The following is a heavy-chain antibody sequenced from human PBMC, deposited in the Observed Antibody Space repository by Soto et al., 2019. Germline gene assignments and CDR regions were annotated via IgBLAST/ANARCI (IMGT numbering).Heavy chain of an antibody. Sequence: SVNVSCKSSGGTFSSYAISWVRQAHGQGLEWMGGIIPIFGTANYAQKFQGRVTITTDESTRTAYMELSSLRSDDTAVYYGARTRGMVRGVMEYYYYGMDVWGQGTTVTVSS. J-gene: IGHJ6*02. CDR3: ARTRGMVRGVMEYYYYGMDV. CDR2: IIPIFGTA. D-gene: IGHD3-10*01. CDR1: GGTFSSYA. V-gene: IGHV1-69*05.